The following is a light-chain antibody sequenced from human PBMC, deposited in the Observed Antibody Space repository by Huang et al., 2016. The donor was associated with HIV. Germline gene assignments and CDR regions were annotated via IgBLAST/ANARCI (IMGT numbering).Light chain of an antibody. CDR1: QSVRNF. V-gene: IGKV3-11*01. CDR2: DAS. Sequence: EILLTQSPATLSLSPGERATLSCRASQSVRNFLAWYQQRPGQPPRLLIYDASTRATGIPDRFSGSGSDTGFTLTINNLQPEDFAVYYCQQRSSWPPFTFGPGTKVDIK. J-gene: IGKJ3*01. CDR3: QQRSSWPPFT.